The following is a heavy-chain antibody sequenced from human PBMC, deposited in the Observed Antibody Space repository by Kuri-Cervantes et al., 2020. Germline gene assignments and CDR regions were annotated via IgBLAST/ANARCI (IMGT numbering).Heavy chain of an antibody. CDR3: ARERGRTMVYYYYMDV. D-gene: IGHD3-10*01. V-gene: IGHV3-48*03. CDR2: ISSSGSTI. J-gene: IGHJ6*03. CDR1: GFTFSSYE. Sequence: GESLKISCAASGFTFSSYEMNWVRQAPGKGLEWVSYISSSGSTIYYADSVKGRFTISRDNAKNSLYLQMNSLRAEDTAVYYCARERGRTMVYYYYMDVWGKGTTVIVSS.